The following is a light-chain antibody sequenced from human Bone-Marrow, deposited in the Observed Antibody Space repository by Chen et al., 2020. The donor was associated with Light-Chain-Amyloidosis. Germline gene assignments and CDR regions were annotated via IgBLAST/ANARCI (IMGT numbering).Light chain of an antibody. CDR3: QVWDRSSDRPV. V-gene: IGLV3-21*02. Sequence: SYVLTQPSSVSVAPGQTATIACGGNNLGSTSVHWYQQTPGQAPLRVVYDDSDRPSGIPERLSGSNSVNTAALTISSVEAGDEADYYSQVWDRSSDRPVFGGGTKLTVL. CDR1: NLGSTS. CDR2: DDS. J-gene: IGLJ3*02.